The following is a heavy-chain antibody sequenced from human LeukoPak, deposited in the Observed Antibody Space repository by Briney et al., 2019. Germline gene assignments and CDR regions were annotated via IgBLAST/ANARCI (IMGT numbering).Heavy chain of an antibody. CDR3: TGNYYGSGSYADFDY. V-gene: IGHV3-73*01. J-gene: IGHJ4*02. CDR2: IRSTANGYAT. Sequence: GGSLRLSCAASGFTFSGSALHWVRQASGQGLEWVGRIRSTANGYATAYAVSVKGRFTISRDDSKNTAYLQMDSLKTEDTAVYYCTGNYYGSGSYADFDYWGQGTLVTVSS. D-gene: IGHD3-10*01. CDR1: GFTFSGSA.